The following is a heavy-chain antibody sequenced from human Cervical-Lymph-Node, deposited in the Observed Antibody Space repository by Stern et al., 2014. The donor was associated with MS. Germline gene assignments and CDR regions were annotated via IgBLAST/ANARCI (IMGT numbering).Heavy chain of an antibody. CDR2: INHSGST. Sequence: QEQLQQWGAGLLKPSETLSLTCAVYGGSFSGYYWSWIRQPPGKGLEWIGEINHSGSTNYKSSLKSRVSISVDTSKTHLSLKLSSVTAADTAVYYCAIVYTSGWETWGQGTLVTVSS. J-gene: IGHJ4*02. CDR3: AIVYTSGWET. V-gene: IGHV4-34*01. CDR1: GGSFSGYY. D-gene: IGHD6-19*01.